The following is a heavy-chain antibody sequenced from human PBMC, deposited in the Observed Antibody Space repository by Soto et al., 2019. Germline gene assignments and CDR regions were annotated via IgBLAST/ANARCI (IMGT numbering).Heavy chain of an antibody. CDR2: INRSGST. V-gene: IGHV4-34*01. D-gene: IGHD6-13*01. CDR3: ARGGAGAGRERNDY. Sequence: SETLSLTCAVYGGSFSGYYWSWIRHPPGKALEWIGEINRSGSTNDNPSLKSRVNISVDTSKNQSSLKLSSVTAADTAVYYCARGGAGAGRERNDYWGQGTLVTVSS. CDR1: GGSFSGYY. J-gene: IGHJ4*02.